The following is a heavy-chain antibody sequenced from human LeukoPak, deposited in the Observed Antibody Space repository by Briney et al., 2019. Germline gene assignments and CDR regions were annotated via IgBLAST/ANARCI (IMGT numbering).Heavy chain of an antibody. D-gene: IGHD4/OR15-4a*01. Sequence: SETLSLTCAVYGGSFSGYYWSWIRQPPGKGLEWIGEINHSGSTNYNPSLKSRVTISVDTSKNQFTLKLSSVTAADTAVYNCARGGLTMRTFDYWGQGTLVTVSS. V-gene: IGHV4-34*01. J-gene: IGHJ4*02. CDR1: GGSFSGYY. CDR3: ARGGLTMRTFDY. CDR2: INHSGST.